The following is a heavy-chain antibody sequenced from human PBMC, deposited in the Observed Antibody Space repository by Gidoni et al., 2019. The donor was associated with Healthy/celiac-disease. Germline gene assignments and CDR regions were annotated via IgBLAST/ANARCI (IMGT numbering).Heavy chain of an antibody. Sequence: EVQLVESGGGLVQPGRSLRLSCAASGFTFDDYAMHWVRQAPGKGLEWVSGISWNSGIIGYADSVKGRFTISRDNAKNSLYLQMNSLRAEDTALYYCAKDLVFGMAAAGYGMDVWGQGTTVTVSS. CDR2: ISWNSGII. V-gene: IGHV3-9*01. D-gene: IGHD6-13*01. J-gene: IGHJ6*02. CDR1: GFTFDDYA. CDR3: AKDLVFGMAAAGYGMDV.